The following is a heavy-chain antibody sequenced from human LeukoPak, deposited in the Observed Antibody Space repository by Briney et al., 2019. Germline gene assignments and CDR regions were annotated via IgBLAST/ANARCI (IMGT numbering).Heavy chain of an antibody. D-gene: IGHD2-2*01. J-gene: IGHJ4*02. Sequence: ASVKVSCKASGYTFTGYYMHWVRQAPGQGLEWMGRINPNSGGTNYAQKFQGRVTMTRDTSISTAYMELSSLRSEDTAVYYCARVGYCSSTSCYRYWGQGTLVTVSS. CDR2: INPNSGGT. CDR1: GYTFTGYY. CDR3: ARVGYCSSTSCYRY. V-gene: IGHV1-2*06.